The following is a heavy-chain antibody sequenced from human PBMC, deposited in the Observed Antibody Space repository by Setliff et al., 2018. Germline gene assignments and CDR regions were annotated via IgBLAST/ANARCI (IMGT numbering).Heavy chain of an antibody. Sequence: SETLSLTCTVSGGSISSGSYYWSWIRQPAEKGLEWIGHIYTSGSTNYNPSLKSRVTISVDTSKNQFSLKLSSVTAADTAVYYCARDPVVVVAAMSDAFDIWGQGTMVT. J-gene: IGHJ3*02. D-gene: IGHD2-15*01. CDR2: IYTSGST. CDR1: GGSISSGSYY. CDR3: ARDPVVVVAAMSDAFDI. V-gene: IGHV4-61*09.